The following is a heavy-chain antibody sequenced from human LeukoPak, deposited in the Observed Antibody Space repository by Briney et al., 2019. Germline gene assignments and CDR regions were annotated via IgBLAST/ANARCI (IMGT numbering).Heavy chain of an antibody. V-gene: IGHV1-18*01. CDR2: ISAYNGNT. CDR1: GYTFTSYG. J-gene: IGHJ4*02. D-gene: IGHD2-21*02. CDR3: ARDVCRGDCYTGFDY. Sequence: ASVKVSCKASGYTFTSYGISWVRQAPGQGLEWMGWISAYNGNTNYAQKLQGRVTMTTDTSASTAYMELRSLRSDDTAVYYCARDVCRGDCYTGFDYWGQGTLVTVSS.